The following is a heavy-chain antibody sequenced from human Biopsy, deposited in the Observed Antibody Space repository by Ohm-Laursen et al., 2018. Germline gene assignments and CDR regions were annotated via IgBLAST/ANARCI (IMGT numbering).Heavy chain of an antibody. CDR3: ARTIMVGGVILNYFDY. J-gene: IGHJ4*02. D-gene: IGHD3-10*01. CDR2: IFAGGGRT. V-gene: IGHV3-53*01. Sequence: SLRLSCAASGLSICTNYMTWVRQAPGKGLDWVSIIFAGGGRTYYADSVKGRFTISRDISENTVSLQMNILRAEDTAVYYCARTIMVGGVILNYFDYWGQGTLVTVSS. CDR1: GLSICTNY.